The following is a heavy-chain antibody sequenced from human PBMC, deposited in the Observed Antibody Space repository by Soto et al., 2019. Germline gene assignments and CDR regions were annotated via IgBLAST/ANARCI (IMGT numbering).Heavy chain of an antibody. V-gene: IGHV3-30*18. J-gene: IGHJ4*02. Sequence: QVQLVESGGGMVQPGWSLRLSCAASGFTFSSYGMHWVRQAPGKGLEWVAVISYDGSNKYYADSVKGRLTISRDNSKNTLYLQMNSLRAEDTAVYYCAKGYRSTTVPPAPFDYWRQETLVTVSS. D-gene: IGHD6-19*01. CDR2: ISYDGSNK. CDR3: AKGYRSTTVPPAPFDY. CDR1: GFTFSSYG.